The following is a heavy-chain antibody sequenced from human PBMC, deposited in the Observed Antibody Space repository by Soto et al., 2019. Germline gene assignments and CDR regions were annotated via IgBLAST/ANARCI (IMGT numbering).Heavy chain of an antibody. CDR2: ISGSGDRT. Sequence: GGSLRLSCAASGFTFSSFAMSWVRQAPGKGLEWVSAISGSGDRTYSAGSVKGRFTVSRDNSKNTLYLQMSSLRAEDTAVYYCAKDTYSSSWYYFDFWGQGTLVTVSS. V-gene: IGHV3-23*01. D-gene: IGHD6-13*01. CDR3: AKDTYSSSWYYFDF. J-gene: IGHJ4*02. CDR1: GFTFSSFA.